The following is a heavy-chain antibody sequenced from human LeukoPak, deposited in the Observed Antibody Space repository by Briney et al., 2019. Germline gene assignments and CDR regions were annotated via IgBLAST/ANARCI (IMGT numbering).Heavy chain of an antibody. CDR1: GYTFTGYY. V-gene: IGHV1-2*02. D-gene: IGHD3-22*01. CDR2: INPNSGGT. Sequence: ASVKVSCKASGYTFTGYYMHWVRQAPGQGLEWMGWINPNSGGTNYAQKFQGRVTMTRDTSISTAYMELSRLRSDDTAVYCCARDEGYYDSSGFYDYWGQGTLVTVSS. J-gene: IGHJ4*02. CDR3: ARDEGYYDSSGFYDY.